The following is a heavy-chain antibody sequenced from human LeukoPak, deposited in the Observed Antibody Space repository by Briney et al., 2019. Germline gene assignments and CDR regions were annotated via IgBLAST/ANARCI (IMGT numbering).Heavy chain of an antibody. CDR3: ARAQWWHRYFDY. CDR2: ISDSDSTR. CDR1: GFTFSDYY. D-gene: IGHD2-15*01. J-gene: IGHJ4*02. V-gene: IGHV3-11*01. Sequence: GGSLRLSCAASGFTFSDYYMSWIRQAPGKGREGVSYISDSDSTRYYADSVKGRFPISRDNAKSSVYLQMDSLRAEDTAVYYCARAQWWHRYFDYWGQGTLVTVSS.